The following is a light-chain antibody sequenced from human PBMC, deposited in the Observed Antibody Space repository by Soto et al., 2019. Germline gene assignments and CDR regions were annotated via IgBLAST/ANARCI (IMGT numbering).Light chain of an antibody. V-gene: IGLV1-47*01. CDR2: RNN. CDR3: AAWDDSLSVV. Sequence: QSVLTQPPSASGTPGQRVTISCSGSSSNIGSNYVYWYQQLPGTAPKLLIYRNNQRPSGVPDRFSGSKSGTSASLAISGLRSEDGADYYCAAWDDSLSVVFGTGTKATVL. CDR1: SSNIGSNY. J-gene: IGLJ1*01.